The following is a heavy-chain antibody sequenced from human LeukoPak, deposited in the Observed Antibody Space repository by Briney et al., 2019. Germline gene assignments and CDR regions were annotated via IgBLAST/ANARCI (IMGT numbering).Heavy chain of an antibody. J-gene: IGHJ4*02. CDR2: LYASGTT. Sequence: GGSLRLSCAASGFGVSVNYMSWVRQAPGKGLEWVSVLYASGTTKYADSVKGRFTISRDTSDNTLNLQMNGLGAEDSAVYYCAAKGSGYTGIYVFAHWGQGTLVTVSA. D-gene: IGHD1-26*01. V-gene: IGHV3-66*01. CDR1: GFGVSVNY. CDR3: AAKGSGYTGIYVFAH.